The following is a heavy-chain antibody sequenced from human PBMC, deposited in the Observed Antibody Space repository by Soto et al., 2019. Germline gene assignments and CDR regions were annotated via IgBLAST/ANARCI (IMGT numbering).Heavy chain of an antibody. J-gene: IGHJ4*02. Sequence: EVLVVESGGGLVQPGGSLRLSCAVSGFSFSGGYWMKWVRQAPGKGLEWVATIKEDGRETYYVDSVKGRFTISRDSAKNSLYLQTNSLRVEDTAVYYCASTRGYWGQGTLVTVSS. D-gene: IGHD3-3*01. V-gene: IGHV3-7*03. CDR3: ASTRGY. CDR2: IKEDGRET. CDR1: GFSFSGGYW.